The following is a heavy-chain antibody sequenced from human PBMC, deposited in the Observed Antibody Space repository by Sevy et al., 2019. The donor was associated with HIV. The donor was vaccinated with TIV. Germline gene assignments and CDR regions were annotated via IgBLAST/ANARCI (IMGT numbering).Heavy chain of an antibody. V-gene: IGHV3-30-3*01. Sequence: GGSLRLSCAASGFTFSSYAMHWVRQAPGKGLEWVAVISYDGSNKYDADSVKGRFTISRDNSKNTLYLQMNSLRAEDTAVYYCARDFGYCISTSCYGYYYYGMDVWGQGTTVTVSS. D-gene: IGHD2-2*01. CDR1: GFTFSSYA. CDR2: ISYDGSNK. CDR3: ARDFGYCISTSCYGYYYYGMDV. J-gene: IGHJ6*02.